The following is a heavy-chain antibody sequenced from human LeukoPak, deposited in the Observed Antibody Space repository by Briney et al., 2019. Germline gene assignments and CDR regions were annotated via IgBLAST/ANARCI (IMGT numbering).Heavy chain of an antibody. CDR1: GFTFSRYW. CDR3: ARVLMLRGGDFDY. CDR2: IKEDGSEK. J-gene: IGHJ4*02. Sequence: GGSLRLSCAASGFTFSRYWMSWVRQAPGKGLEWVANIKEDGSEKYHVDSVKGRFTISRDNTKNSLYLQMNSLRAEDTAVYYCARVLMLRGGDFDYWGQGTLVTVSS. D-gene: IGHD3-10*01. V-gene: IGHV3-7*01.